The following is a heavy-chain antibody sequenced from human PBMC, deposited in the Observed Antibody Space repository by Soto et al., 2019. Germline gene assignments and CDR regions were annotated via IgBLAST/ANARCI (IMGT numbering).Heavy chain of an antibody. J-gene: IGHJ4*02. V-gene: IGHV3-23*01. CDR3: ATANGGESSGYYGCLVF. CDR2: ISGSGGKT. Sequence: EVQLLDSGGGLAQPGGSLRLSCAASGFTFSSFAMSWVRQAPGKGLEWVSAISGSGGKTYYADSVKGRFTISRDSSKNTLYLQMNSLRAEDTAIYYCATANGGESSGYYGCLVFWGQGTLVTVSS. CDR1: GFTFSSFA. D-gene: IGHD3-22*01.